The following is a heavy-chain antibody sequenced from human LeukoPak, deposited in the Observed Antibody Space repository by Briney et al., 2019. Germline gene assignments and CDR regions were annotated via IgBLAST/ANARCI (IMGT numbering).Heavy chain of an antibody. D-gene: IGHD4-11*01. V-gene: IGHV3-33*01. CDR2: IWYDGSNK. Sequence: GGSLRLSCAASGFTFSSYGMHWVRQAPGKGLEWVAVIWYDGSNKYYADSVKGRFTISRDNSKNTLYLQMNSLRAEDTAVYYCARDGPSSYSNHYYFDYWAREPWSPSPQ. J-gene: IGHJ4*02. CDR1: GFTFSSYG. CDR3: ARDGPSSYSNHYYFDY.